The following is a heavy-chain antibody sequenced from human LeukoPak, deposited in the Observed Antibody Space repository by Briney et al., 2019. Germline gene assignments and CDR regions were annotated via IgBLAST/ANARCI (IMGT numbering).Heavy chain of an antibody. CDR1: GYTFTSYG. CDR2: ITIYNSNT. Sequence: GASVKVSCKASGYTFTSYGISWVRQAPGQGLEWMGWITIYNSNTDYAQKFQGRVTMTTDTSTSTAYMELRGLRSDDTAVYYCARVHLDSSGDYFDYWGQGTLVTVSS. D-gene: IGHD3-22*01. J-gene: IGHJ4*02. CDR3: ARVHLDSSGDYFDY. V-gene: IGHV1-18*01.